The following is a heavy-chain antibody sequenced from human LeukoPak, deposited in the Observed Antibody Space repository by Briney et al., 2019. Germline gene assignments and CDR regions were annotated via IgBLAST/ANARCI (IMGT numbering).Heavy chain of an antibody. V-gene: IGHV3-9*01. CDR1: GFTFDDYA. J-gene: IGHJ3*01. Sequence: GRSLRLSCAASGFTFDDYAMHWVRQAPGKGLEWVSGISWNSGSIGYADSVKGRFTISRDNAKNSLYLQMNGLRAEDTALYYCTRHVYDPDAFDVWGQGTMVTVSS. CDR2: ISWNSGSI. D-gene: IGHD2/OR15-2a*01. CDR3: TRHVYDPDAFDV.